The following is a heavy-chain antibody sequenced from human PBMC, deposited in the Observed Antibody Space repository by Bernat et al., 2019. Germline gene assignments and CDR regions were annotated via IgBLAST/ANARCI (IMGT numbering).Heavy chain of an antibody. Sequence: EVQLLESGGGLVQPGGSLRPPCAASGFSFSAYEMNWVRRAPGKGLEWVSYISSTANTIYYADSVKGRFTISRDNTKKSLYLHMSNLRAEDTADYDCARGTTWYSRTSNFDYWGQGTLVTVSS. CDR1: GFSFSAYE. D-gene: IGHD6-13*01. J-gene: IGHJ4*02. V-gene: IGHV3-48*03. CDR2: ISSTANTI. CDR3: ARGTTWYSRTSNFDY.